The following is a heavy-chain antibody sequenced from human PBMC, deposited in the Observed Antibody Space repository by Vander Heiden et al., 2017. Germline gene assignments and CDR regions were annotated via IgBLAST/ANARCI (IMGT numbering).Heavy chain of an antibody. CDR3: AKRAVAGTAGAFDI. V-gene: IGHV3-23*01. CDR2: ISGSGGST. CDR1: GFSLCSYA. D-gene: IGHD6-19*01. J-gene: IGHJ3*02. Sequence: EVQLLESGGGLVQPGGSVRPSCAAYGFSLCSYAMNWVRQAPGKGLEWVSAISGSGGSTYYADSVKGRFTISRDNSKNTLYLQMNSLRAEDTAVYYCAKRAVAGTAGAFDIWGQGTMVTVSS.